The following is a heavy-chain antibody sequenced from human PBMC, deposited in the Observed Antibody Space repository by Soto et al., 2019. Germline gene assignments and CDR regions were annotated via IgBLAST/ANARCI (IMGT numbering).Heavy chain of an antibody. V-gene: IGHV4-34*01. CDR2: INHSEST. Sequence: QVQLQQWGAGLLKPSETLSLTCAVYGGSFGGYYWSWIRQPPGKGLEWIGEINHSESTNYNPSLKSRVTISVDTSKNQFSLKLSSVTAADTAVYYCARDPRRDGYNDDYWGQGTLVTVSS. D-gene: IGHD5-12*01. CDR1: GGSFGGYY. CDR3: ARDPRRDGYNDDY. J-gene: IGHJ4*02.